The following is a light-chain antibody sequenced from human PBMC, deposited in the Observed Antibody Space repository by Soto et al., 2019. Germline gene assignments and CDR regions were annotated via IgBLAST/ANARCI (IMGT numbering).Light chain of an antibody. J-gene: IGKJ4*01. V-gene: IGKV1-5*03. CDR3: QQYNSYSPLT. CDR2: KAS. Sequence: TQSPSTLSASVGDRVTITCRASQSISSWLAWYQQKPGKAPRLLIYKASDLESGVPSRFSGSGSGTDFTLTISSLQPDDFATYYCQQYNSYSPLTFGGGTKVDIK. CDR1: QSISSW.